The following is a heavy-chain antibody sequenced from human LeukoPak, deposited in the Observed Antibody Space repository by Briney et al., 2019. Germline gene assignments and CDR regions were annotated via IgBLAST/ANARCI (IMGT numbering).Heavy chain of an antibody. CDR3: ARDAYSTRWYKDWFDP. CDR1: GYTFSNYG. V-gene: IGHV1-18*01. Sequence: ASVKVSCKGTGYTFSNYGISWVRQAPGQGLEWMGWISAYNDNRYYAQKFQGRVTMTTDTSTTTAYMELRSLTSDDTAVYYCARDAYSTRWYKDWFDPRGQGTLVTVSS. CDR2: ISAYNDNR. D-gene: IGHD6-13*01. J-gene: IGHJ5*02.